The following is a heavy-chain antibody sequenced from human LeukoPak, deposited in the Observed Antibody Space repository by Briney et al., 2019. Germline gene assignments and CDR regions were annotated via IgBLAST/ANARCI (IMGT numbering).Heavy chain of an antibody. J-gene: IGHJ4*02. D-gene: IGHD2-2*02. Sequence: PGGSLRLSCAASGFTFSGYSMNWVRQAPGKGLEWVSYISSSSNTIYYADSVKGRFTISRDNAKNSLFLQMNSLRAEDTAVYYCARSVVPAAIRVGFDYWGQGTLVTVSS. CDR2: ISSSSNTI. V-gene: IGHV3-48*04. CDR3: ARSVVPAAIRVGFDY. CDR1: GFTFSGYS.